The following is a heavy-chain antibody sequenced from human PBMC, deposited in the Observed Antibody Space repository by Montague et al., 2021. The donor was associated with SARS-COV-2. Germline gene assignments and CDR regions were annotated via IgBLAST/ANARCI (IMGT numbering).Heavy chain of an antibody. CDR1: GFTFSSYG. J-gene: IGHJ3*02. CDR2: IWYDGSNK. CDR3: ARDIPMYSSSGTDAFDI. Sequence: SLRLSCAASGFTFSSYGMHWVRQAPGKGLEWVAVIWYDGSNKYYADSVKGRFTISRDNSKNTLYLQMNSLRAEDTAVYYCARDIPMYSSSGTDAFDIWGQGTMVTVSS. V-gene: IGHV3-33*01. D-gene: IGHD6-13*01.